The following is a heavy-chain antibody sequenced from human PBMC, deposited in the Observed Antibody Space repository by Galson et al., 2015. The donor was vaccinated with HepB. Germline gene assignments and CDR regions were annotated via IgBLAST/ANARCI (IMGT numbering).Heavy chain of an antibody. V-gene: IGHV3-73*01. CDR2: IRSKANSYAT. J-gene: IGHJ3*02. Sequence: SLRLSCAASGFTFSGSAMHWVRQASGKGLEWVGRIRSKANSYATAYAASVKGRFTISRDDSKNTAYLQMNSLKTEDTAVYYCTRDDPEWLRLGDDAFDIWGQGTMVTVSS. CDR1: GFTFSGSA. D-gene: IGHD5-12*01. CDR3: TRDDPEWLRLGDDAFDI.